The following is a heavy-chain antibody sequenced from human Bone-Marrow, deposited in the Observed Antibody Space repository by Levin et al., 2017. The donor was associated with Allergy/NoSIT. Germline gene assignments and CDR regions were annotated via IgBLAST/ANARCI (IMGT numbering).Heavy chain of an antibody. D-gene: IGHD5-12*01. CDR1: GFTVFSDYA. CDR2: ISFDGNNK. CDR3: ARGDHGGYDWRRDFEY. V-gene: IGHV3-30-3*01. J-gene: IGHJ4*02. Sequence: PGGSLRLSCAASGFTVFSDYAMHWVRQAPGKGLEWVAVISFDGNNKYYADSVKGRVTISRDNSQNTLYLQMNSLRPEDTAVYYCARGDHGGYDWRRDFEYWGQGTLVTVSS.